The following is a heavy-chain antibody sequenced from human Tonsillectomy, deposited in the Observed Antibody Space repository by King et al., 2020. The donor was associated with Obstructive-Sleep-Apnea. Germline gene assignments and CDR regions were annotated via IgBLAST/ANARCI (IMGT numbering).Heavy chain of an antibody. D-gene: IGHD3-10*01. V-gene: IGHV3-23*04. J-gene: IGHJ3*01. CDR2: INGRCGQT. CDR1: GFTFGNYA. CDR3: AKAPFGEFPDVFHV. Sequence: VQLVESGGGLVQPGGSLRLSCTASGFTFGNYAFTWVRQAPAKGLEWVSVINGRCGQTYYTDSVKGRFTVSGDNSKNTLYLQMNSLRGEDTAVYYCAKAPFGEFPDVFHVWGHGTRVTVSS.